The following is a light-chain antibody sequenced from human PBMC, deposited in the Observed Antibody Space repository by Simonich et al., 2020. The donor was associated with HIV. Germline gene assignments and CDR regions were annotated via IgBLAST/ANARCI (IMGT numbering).Light chain of an antibody. CDR2: EVS. CDR3: QQYYSTPRT. Sequence: DIVMTQTPLSLSVTPGQPASISCKSSQSLLHSDGKTYLSWYLQKPGQSPQLLIYEVSTRFSGVPDRFSGSGSGTDFTLTISSLQAEDVAVYYCQQYYSTPRTFGQGTKVEIK. J-gene: IGKJ1*01. V-gene: IGKV2-29*01. CDR1: QSLLHSDGKTY.